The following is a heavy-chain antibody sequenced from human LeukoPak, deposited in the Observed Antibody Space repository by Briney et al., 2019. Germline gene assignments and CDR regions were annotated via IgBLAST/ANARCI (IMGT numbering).Heavy chain of an antibody. V-gene: IGHV3-21*01. CDR1: GFTFSSYS. Sequence: PGGSLRLSCAASGFTFSSYSMNWVRQASGKGLEWVSSISSSSSYIYYADSVKGRFTISRDNAKNSLYLQMNSLRAEDTAVYYCARDLLLAFDIWGQGTMVTVSS. CDR3: ARDLLLAFDI. J-gene: IGHJ3*02. CDR2: ISSSSSYI. D-gene: IGHD2-15*01.